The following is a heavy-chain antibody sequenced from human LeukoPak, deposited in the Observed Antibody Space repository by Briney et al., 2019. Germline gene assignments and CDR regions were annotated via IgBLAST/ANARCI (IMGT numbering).Heavy chain of an antibody. CDR1: GYTFTSYG. D-gene: IGHD3-10*01. CDR3: ATGIYGSGRRPYYYYYMDV. Sequence: ASVKVSCKASGYTFTSYGISWVRQAPGQGLEWMGWISAYNGNTNYAQKLQGGVTMTTDTSTSTAYMELRSLRSDDTAVYYCATGIYGSGRRPYYYYYMDVWGKGTTVTVSS. CDR2: ISAYNGNT. J-gene: IGHJ6*03. V-gene: IGHV1-18*01.